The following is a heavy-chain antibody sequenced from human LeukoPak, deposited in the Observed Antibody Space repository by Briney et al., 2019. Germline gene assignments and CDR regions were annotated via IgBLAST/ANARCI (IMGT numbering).Heavy chain of an antibody. D-gene: IGHD1-14*01. CDR2: IYYSGST. CDR3: ASSNPEGAFDI. CDR1: GGSISSYY. Sequence: SETLSLTCTVPGGSISSYYWSWIRQPPGKGLEWIGYIYYSGSTNYNPSLKSRVTISVDTSKNQFSLKLSSVTAADTAVYYCASSNPEGAFDIWGQGTMVTVSS. J-gene: IGHJ3*02. V-gene: IGHV4-59*08.